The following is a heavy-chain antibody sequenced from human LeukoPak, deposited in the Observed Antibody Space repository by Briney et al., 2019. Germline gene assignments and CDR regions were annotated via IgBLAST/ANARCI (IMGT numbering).Heavy chain of an antibody. CDR1: GYTFTGYY. CDR3: ARVGVVVRGVIIDAFDI. CDR2: INPNSGGT. V-gene: IGHV1-2*02. Sequence: ASVKVSCKASGYTFTGYYMHWVRQAPGQGLEWMGWINPNSGGTNYAQKFQGRVTMTRDTSISTAYMELSRLRSDDTAVYYCARVGVVVRGVIIDAFDIWGQGTMVTVSP. J-gene: IGHJ3*02. D-gene: IGHD3-10*01.